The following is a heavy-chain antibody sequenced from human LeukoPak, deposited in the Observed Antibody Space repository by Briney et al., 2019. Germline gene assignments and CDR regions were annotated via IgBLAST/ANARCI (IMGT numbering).Heavy chain of an antibody. CDR3: AREDSLGAFDI. V-gene: IGHV3-21*01. Sequence: GGSLRLSCAASGFTFSSYSMNWVRQAPGKGLEWVSSISSSSSYIYYADSVKGRFTISRDNAKNSLYLQVNSLRAEDTAVYFCAREDSLGAFDIWGQGTMVTVSS. CDR1: GFTFSSYS. D-gene: IGHD2-21*01. J-gene: IGHJ3*02. CDR2: ISSSSSYI.